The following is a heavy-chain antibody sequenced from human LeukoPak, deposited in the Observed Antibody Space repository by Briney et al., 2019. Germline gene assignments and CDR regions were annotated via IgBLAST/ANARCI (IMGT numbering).Heavy chain of an antibody. CDR2: INPNSGGT. CDR1: GYTFTGYY. CDR3: ARGTYDYGGKIDY. J-gene: IGHJ4*02. D-gene: IGHD4-23*01. Sequence: ASVKVSCKASGYTFTGYYMHWVRQAPGQGLEWMGLINPNSGGTNYAQKFQGRVTMTRDTSISTAYMELSRLRSDDTAVYYCARGTYDYGGKIDYWGQGTLVTVSS. V-gene: IGHV1-2*02.